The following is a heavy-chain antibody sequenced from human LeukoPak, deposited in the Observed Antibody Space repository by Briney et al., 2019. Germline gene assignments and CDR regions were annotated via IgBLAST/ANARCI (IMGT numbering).Heavy chain of an antibody. CDR1: GGSFSGYY. D-gene: IGHD6-13*01. J-gene: IGHJ5*02. CDR2: INHSGST. V-gene: IGHV4-34*01. Sequence: SETLSLTCAVYGGSFSGYYWSWLRQPPGKGLEWIGEINHSGSTNYNPSLKSRVTISVDTSKNQFSLKLSSVTAADTAVYYCARARPRYSSSWYGRGNWFDPWGQGTLVTVSS. CDR3: ARARPRYSSSWYGRGNWFDP.